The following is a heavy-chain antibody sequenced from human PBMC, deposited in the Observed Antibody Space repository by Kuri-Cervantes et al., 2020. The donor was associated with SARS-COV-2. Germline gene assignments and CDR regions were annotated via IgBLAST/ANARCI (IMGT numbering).Heavy chain of an antibody. J-gene: IGHJ4*02. V-gene: IGHV3-33*08. D-gene: IGHD6-19*01. CDR1: GFTFSSYG. CDR3: ARFGIGSTSWYFDY. CDR2: IWYDGSNK. Sequence: GESLKISCAASGFTFSSYGMHWVRQAPGKGLEWVAVIWYDGSNKYYADSVKGRFTISRDNSKNTLYLQMSSLRAEDTAVYYCARFGIGSTSWYFDYWGQGTLVTAPQ.